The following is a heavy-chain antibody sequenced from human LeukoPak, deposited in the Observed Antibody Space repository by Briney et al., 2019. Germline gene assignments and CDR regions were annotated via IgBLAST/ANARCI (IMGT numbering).Heavy chain of an antibody. Sequence: ASVTVSFTASGYTFTSYAMNWVRQAPGQGLEWMGWINTNTGNPTYAQGFTGRFVFSLDTSVSTAYLQISSLKAEDTAVYYCARGATYYDFWSGYYTYDYWGQGTLVTVSS. CDR2: INTNTGNP. J-gene: IGHJ4*02. D-gene: IGHD3-3*01. CDR3: ARGATYYDFWSGYYTYDY. CDR1: GYTFTSYA. V-gene: IGHV7-4-1*02.